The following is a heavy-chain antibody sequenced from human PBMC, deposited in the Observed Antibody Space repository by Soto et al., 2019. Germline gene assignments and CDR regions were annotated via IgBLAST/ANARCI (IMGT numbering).Heavy chain of an antibody. CDR2: INPDGSTT. D-gene: IGHD1-1*01. CDR1: GFTFSSYW. CDR3: AREGTNDY. J-gene: IGHJ4*02. V-gene: IGHV3-74*01. Sequence: EVQLVESGGGLVQPGGSLRLSCAASGFTFSSYWMHWVRQAPGEGLMWVSRINPDGSTTSYADSVKGRFTISRDNAKNTLYLQMNSLRVEDTAVYYCAREGTNDYWGQGTLVTVSS.